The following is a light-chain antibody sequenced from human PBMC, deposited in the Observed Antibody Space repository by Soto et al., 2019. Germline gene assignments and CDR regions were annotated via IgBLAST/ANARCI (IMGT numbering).Light chain of an antibody. CDR2: GAS. CDR3: QQYDSSPLT. V-gene: IGKV3-20*01. CDR1: QSVSSSY. J-gene: IGKJ4*01. Sequence: EIVLTQSPGTLSLSPGERATLSCRASQSVSSSYLAWYQQKPGQAPRLLIYGASIRATGIPDRFSGSGSGKDFALTISRLEPEDLAVYYCQQYDSSPLTFGGGTKVEIK.